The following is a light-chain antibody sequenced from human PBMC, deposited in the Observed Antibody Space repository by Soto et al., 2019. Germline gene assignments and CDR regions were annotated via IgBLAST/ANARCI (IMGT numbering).Light chain of an antibody. J-gene: IGKJ1*01. CDR3: QQYKDNWT. CDR2: KAS. V-gene: IGKV1-5*03. Sequence: DIQMTQSPSTLSASVGDRVTITCRASQSISSWLAWYQQKPGKAPKLLSYKASTLQSGVPSRFSGSGSGTAFTLAISSLQPDDSATYYCQQYKDNWTFGQGTKVEIK. CDR1: QSISSW.